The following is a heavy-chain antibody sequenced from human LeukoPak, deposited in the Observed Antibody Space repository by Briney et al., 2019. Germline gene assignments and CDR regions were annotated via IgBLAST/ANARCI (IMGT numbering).Heavy chain of an antibody. CDR2: INSEGSST. D-gene: IGHD6-25*01. V-gene: IGHV3-74*01. Sequence: GGSLRLSCVASGFTFSSYWMHWVRQAPGKGLVWVSRINSEGSSTSYADSVKGRFSISRDNAKNTLYLQMNSLRAEDTAVSRARAAAFDPWGQGTLVTVSS. CDR3: RAAAFDP. CDR1: GFTFSSYW. J-gene: IGHJ5*02.